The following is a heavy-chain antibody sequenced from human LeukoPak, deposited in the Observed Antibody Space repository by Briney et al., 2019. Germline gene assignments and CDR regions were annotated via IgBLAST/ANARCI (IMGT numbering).Heavy chain of an antibody. CDR2: ISYDGSNK. CDR1: GFTFSSYG. J-gene: IGHJ4*02. V-gene: IGHV3-30*18. CDR3: AKVPRVWGSYFDYFDY. D-gene: IGHD3-16*01. Sequence: GGSLRLSCAASGFTFSSYGMHWVRQAPGKGLEWVAVISYDGSNKYYADSVKGRFTISRDNSKNTLYLQMNSLRAEDTAVYYCAKVPRVWGSYFDYFDYWGQGTLVTVSS.